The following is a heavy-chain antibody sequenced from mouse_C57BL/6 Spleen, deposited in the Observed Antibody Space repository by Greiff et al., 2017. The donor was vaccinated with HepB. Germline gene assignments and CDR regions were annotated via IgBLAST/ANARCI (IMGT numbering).Heavy chain of an antibody. D-gene: IGHD3-2*02. J-gene: IGHJ2*01. CDR1: GYSFTGYY. CDR2: INPSTGGT. V-gene: IGHV1-42*01. Sequence: EVKLMESGPELVKPGASVKISCKASGYSFTGYYMNWVKQSPEKSLEWIGEINPSTGGTTYNQKFKAKATLTVDKSSSTAYMQLKSLTSEDSAVYYCARWTSSGYYFDYWGQGTTLTVSS. CDR3: ARWTSSGYYFDY.